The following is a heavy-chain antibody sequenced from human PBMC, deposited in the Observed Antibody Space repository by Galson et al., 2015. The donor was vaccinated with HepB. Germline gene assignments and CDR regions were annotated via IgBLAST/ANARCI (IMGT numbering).Heavy chain of an antibody. Sequence: SLRLSCAASGFTFSSYSMNWVRQAPGKGLEWVSSISSSSSYIYYADSVKGRFTISRDNAKNSLYLQMNSLRAEDTAVYYCARYGGYLYFFDYWGQGTLVTVSS. CDR1: GFTFSSYS. V-gene: IGHV3-21*01. D-gene: IGHD6-25*01. J-gene: IGHJ4*02. CDR2: ISSSSSYI. CDR3: ARYGGYLYFFDY.